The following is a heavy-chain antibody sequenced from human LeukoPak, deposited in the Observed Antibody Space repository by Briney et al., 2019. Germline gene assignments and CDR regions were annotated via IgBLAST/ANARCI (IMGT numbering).Heavy chain of an antibody. CDR1: GFTFSSYA. V-gene: IGHV3-23*01. CDR3: ARDYDSSGYYFGYYYYGMDV. CDR2: ISGSGGST. Sequence: GGSLRLSCAASGFTFSSYAMSWVRQAPGKGLEWVSAISGSGGSTYYADSVKGRFTISRDNSKNTLYLQMNSLRAEDTAVYYCARDYDSSGYYFGYYYYGMDVWGQGTTVTVSS. J-gene: IGHJ6*02. D-gene: IGHD3-22*01.